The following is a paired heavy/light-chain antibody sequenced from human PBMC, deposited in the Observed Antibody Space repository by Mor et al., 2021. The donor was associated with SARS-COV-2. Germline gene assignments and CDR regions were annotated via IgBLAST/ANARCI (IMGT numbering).Light chain of an antibody. CDR3: QQYGSPPLYT. CDR2: GAS. J-gene: IGKJ2*01. V-gene: IGKV3-20*01. CDR1: QSVSSNY. Sequence: EIVLTQSPVTLSLSPGERATLSCRASQSVSSNYLGWYQQKPGQAPRLLIYGASSRATGIPDRFSGSGSGTDFTLTISRLEPEDFAVYYCQQYGSPPLYTFGQGTKLEI.
Heavy chain of an antibody. CDR1: GFTFSSYA. V-gene: IGHV3-23*01. CDR2: IGTSDT. Sequence: EVQLLESGGGLVQPGGSLRLSCAASGFTFSSYAMNWVRQAPGKGLEWVSAIGTSDTYYADSVKGRFAISRDNSKNTLYLQVDSLTVEDTAVYYCAKDAVAGNGVFDYFDYWGQGTLVTVSS. CDR3: AKDAVAGNGVFDYFDY. J-gene: IGHJ4*02. D-gene: IGHD6-19*01.